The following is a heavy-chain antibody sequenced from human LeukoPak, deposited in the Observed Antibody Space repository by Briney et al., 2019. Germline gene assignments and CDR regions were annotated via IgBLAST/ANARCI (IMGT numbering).Heavy chain of an antibody. J-gene: IGHJ4*02. V-gene: IGHV1-2*02. CDR3: ARGSSLSNAYFRGHDY. D-gene: IGHD3-16*01. CDR1: GYTFTDYY. CDR2: IRPDSGGT. Sequence: ASVKVSCKASGYTFTDYYIHWVRQAPGQGLGWMGWIRPDSGGTNYAQKFQGRVTMTRDTSISTASMDLSRVSSDDTAVYYCARGSSLSNAYFRGHDYWGQGTLVTVSS.